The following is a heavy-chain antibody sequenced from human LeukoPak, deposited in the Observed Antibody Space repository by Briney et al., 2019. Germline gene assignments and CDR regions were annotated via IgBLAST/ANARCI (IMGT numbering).Heavy chain of an antibody. D-gene: IGHD5-12*01. CDR3: ARGVSGYERDRFDY. Sequence: SVKVSCKASGGTFSSYAISWVRQAPGQGLEWMGGIIPIFGTANYAQKFQGRVTITADESTSTAYMELSSLRSEDTAVYYCARGVSGYERDRFDYWGQGTLATVSS. CDR2: IIPIFGTA. J-gene: IGHJ4*02. CDR1: GGTFSSYA. V-gene: IGHV1-69*13.